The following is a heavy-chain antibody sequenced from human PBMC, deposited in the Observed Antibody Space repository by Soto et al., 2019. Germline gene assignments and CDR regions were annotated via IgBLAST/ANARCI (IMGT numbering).Heavy chain of an antibody. V-gene: IGHV4-34*01. CDR3: ASSLGGSVWGSYRNNPYYYYYGMDV. J-gene: IGHJ6*02. Sequence: SETLSLTCAVYGGSFSGYYWSWIRQPPGKGLEWIGEINHSGSTNYNPSLKSRVTISVDTSKNQFSLKLSSVTAADTAVYYCASSLGGSVWGSYRNNPYYYYYGMDVWRQGTTVTVSS. CDR2: INHSGST. CDR1: GGSFSGYY. D-gene: IGHD3-16*02.